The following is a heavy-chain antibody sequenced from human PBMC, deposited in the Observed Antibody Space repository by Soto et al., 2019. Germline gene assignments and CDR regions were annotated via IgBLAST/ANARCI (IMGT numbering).Heavy chain of an antibody. Sequence: QITLNESGPALVKPTQTLTLTCTFSGFSLNTRDVGVGWIRQPPGKALEWLGVVYWDDDKTYSPSLKSRLTITKDTPKHQVVLRMTKMDPVDTATYCCAHCRGGVASFWGQGTLVTVSS. V-gene: IGHV2-5*02. D-gene: IGHD3-16*01. CDR1: GFSLNTRDVG. CDR2: VYWDDDK. J-gene: IGHJ4*02. CDR3: AHCRGGVASF.